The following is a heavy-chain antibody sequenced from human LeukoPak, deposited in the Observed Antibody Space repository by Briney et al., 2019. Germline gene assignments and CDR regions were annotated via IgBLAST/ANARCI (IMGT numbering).Heavy chain of an antibody. V-gene: IGHV1-2*02. J-gene: IGHJ4*02. CDR1: GYTFTGYS. D-gene: IGHD3-10*01. Sequence: AASVKVSCKASGYTFTGYSLHWVRQAPGQVLEWMGWMKPNNGATNYALKFQGRVSMTRDTSITTAYMELSRLKSDDTAVYYCARDTDNTMDFWGQGTLVTVSS. CDR3: ARDTDNTMDF. CDR2: MKPNNGAT.